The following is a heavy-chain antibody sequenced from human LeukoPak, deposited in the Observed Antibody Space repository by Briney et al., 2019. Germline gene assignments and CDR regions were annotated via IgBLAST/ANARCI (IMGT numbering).Heavy chain of an antibody. CDR2: TRFDGSIK. J-gene: IGHJ4*02. D-gene: IGHD1-1*01. CDR1: GFIFSDYG. CDR3: ARWGGTRQYYFDY. Sequence: GGSLRLSCAVSGFIFSDYGFHWVRQAPGKGLEWVAVTRFDGSIKQYADSVKGRFTISRDDSKNTLYLQMNFLKSEDTAVYYCARWGGTRQYYFDYWGKGTLVTVSS. V-gene: IGHV3-33*01.